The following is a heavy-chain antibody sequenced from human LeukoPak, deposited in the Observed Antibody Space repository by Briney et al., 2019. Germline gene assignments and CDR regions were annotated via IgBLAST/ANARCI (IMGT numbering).Heavy chain of an antibody. J-gene: IGHJ4*02. Sequence: ASVKVSCKASGYTFTGYYMHWVRQPPGQGLKWMGWINPNSGGTNYAQKFQGRVTMTRDTSISTAYMELSRLRSDDTAVYYCARALWFGDQSYHYWGQGTLVTVSS. CDR2: INPNSGGT. CDR1: GYTFTGYY. D-gene: IGHD3-10*01. CDR3: ARALWFGDQSYHY. V-gene: IGHV1-2*02.